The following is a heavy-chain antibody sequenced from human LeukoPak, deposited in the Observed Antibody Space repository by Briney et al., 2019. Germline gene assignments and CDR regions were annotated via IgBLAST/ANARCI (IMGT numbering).Heavy chain of an antibody. CDR2: IKHDGSQK. CDR3: AKDPRTGAVSGIFYFDY. V-gene: IGHV3-7*01. D-gene: IGHD6-19*01. J-gene: IGHJ4*02. CDR1: GFTFTKYW. Sequence: PGGSLRLSCAASGFTFTKYWMSWVRQAPGKGLEWVANIKHDGSQKYYVDSVKGRFTISRDNAKNSLYLQMNSLRAEDTAVYYCAKDPRTGAVSGIFYFDYWGQGTLLTVSS.